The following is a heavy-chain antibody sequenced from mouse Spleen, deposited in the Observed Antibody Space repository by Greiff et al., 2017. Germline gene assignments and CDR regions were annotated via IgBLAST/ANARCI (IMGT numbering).Heavy chain of an antibody. J-gene: IGHJ3*01. V-gene: IGHV3-6*01. CDR1: GYSITSGYY. CDR3: ARGGNRGFAY. Sequence: EVKLQESGPGLVKPSQSLSLTCSVTGYSITSGYYWNWIRQFPGNKLEWMGYISYDGSNNYNPSLKNRISITRDTSKNQFFLKLNSVTTEDTATYYCARGGNRGFAYWGQGTLVTVSA. D-gene: IGHD5-2*01. CDR2: ISYDGSN.